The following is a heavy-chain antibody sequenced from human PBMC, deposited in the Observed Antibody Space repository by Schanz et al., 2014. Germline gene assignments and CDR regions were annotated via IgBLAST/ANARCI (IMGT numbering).Heavy chain of an antibody. V-gene: IGHV1-24*01. D-gene: IGHD3-3*01. CDR3: VTEKRMESGTWAKAFDI. CDR1: GYSLNELS. Sequence: QVQLVQSGAEVKKPGASVKVSCKVSGYSLNELSMHWVRQAPGRGLEWMGGFHHEDGDTVYAQKFQGRVIMTEDTSTDTAYVELSRLTSEDTAMYYCVTEKRMESGTWAKAFDIWGQGTWVTVSS. J-gene: IGHJ3*02. CDR2: FHHEDGDT.